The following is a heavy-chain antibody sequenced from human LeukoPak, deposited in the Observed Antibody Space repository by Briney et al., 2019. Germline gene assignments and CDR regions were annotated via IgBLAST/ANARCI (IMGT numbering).Heavy chain of an antibody. J-gene: IGHJ4*02. CDR2: TYYRSKWYN. CDR3: AREDYSDYVSRFYFDY. D-gene: IGHD4-11*01. V-gene: IGHV6-1*01. Sequence: SQSLSLTCAISGDSVSSNSAAWNWIRQSPSRGLEWLGRTYYRSKWYNDYAVSVKSRIIISPDTSKNQFSLQLNSVTPEDTAVYYCAREDYSDYVSRFYFDYWGQGTLVTVSS. CDR1: GDSVSSNSAA.